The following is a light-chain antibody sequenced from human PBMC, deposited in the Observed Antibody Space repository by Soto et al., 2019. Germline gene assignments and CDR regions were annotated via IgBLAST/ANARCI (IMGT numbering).Light chain of an antibody. Sequence: DIQMTQSPSSLSASVGNRVTITCRASQSISNRLAWYQQKPGKAPKLLIYDASNLETGVPSRFSGSGSGTDFTFTISSLQAEDIATYYCQQYENLPITFGQGTRLEIK. CDR2: DAS. CDR1: QSISNR. V-gene: IGKV1-33*01. J-gene: IGKJ5*01. CDR3: QQYENLPIT.